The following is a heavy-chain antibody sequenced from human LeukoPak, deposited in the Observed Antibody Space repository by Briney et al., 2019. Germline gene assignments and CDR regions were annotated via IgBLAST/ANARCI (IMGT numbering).Heavy chain of an antibody. D-gene: IGHD4-23*01. V-gene: IGHV4-34*01. Sequence: SETLSLTCAVYGGSFSGYYWSWIRQPPGKGLEWIGEINHSGSTNYNPSLKSRVTISVDTSKNQFSLKLSSVTAADTAVYYCARDRYGGSTFDYWGQGTLVTVSS. CDR2: INHSGST. CDR3: ARDRYGGSTFDY. CDR1: GGSFSGYY. J-gene: IGHJ4*02.